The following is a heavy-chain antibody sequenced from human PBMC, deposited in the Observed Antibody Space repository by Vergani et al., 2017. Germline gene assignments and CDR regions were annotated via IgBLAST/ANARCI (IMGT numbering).Heavy chain of an antibody. V-gene: IGHV4-30-4*08. D-gene: IGHD2-15*01. Sequence: QVHLQESGPGLVKPSQTLSLTCTVSGGSISSGDYYLSWIRQPPGKGLEWIGYIYYSGSTYCNPSLKSRVTISEDTSKNQFSLQLSSVTAADAAVYYCARGSRSVDGDDWGQGTLVTVSS. J-gene: IGHJ4*02. CDR3: ARGSRSVDGDD. CDR1: GGSISSGDYY. CDR2: IYYSGST.